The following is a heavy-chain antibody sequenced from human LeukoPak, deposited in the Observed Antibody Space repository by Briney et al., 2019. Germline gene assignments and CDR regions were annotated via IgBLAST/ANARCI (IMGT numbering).Heavy chain of an antibody. V-gene: IGHV1-46*01. CDR2: INPSGGST. J-gene: IGHJ4*02. CDR1: GYTFTSYY. Sequence: ASVKVSCKASGYTFTSYYMHWVRQAPGQGLEWMGIINPSGGSTSYAQKFQGRVTMTRDMSTSTVYMELSSLRSEDTAVYYCAREYCSSTSCPYGFDYWGQGTLVTASS. D-gene: IGHD2-2*01. CDR3: AREYCSSTSCPYGFDY.